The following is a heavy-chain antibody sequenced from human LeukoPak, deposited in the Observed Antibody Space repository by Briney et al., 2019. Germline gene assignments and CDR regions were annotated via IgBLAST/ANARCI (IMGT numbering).Heavy chain of an antibody. CDR3: ARNSGYYDILTGYQPPYCFDY. V-gene: IGHV3-53*01. J-gene: IGHJ4*02. D-gene: IGHD3-9*01. CDR2: IYSGGST. CDR1: GFTVSSNY. Sequence: GGSLRLSCAASGFTVSSNYMSWVRQVPGKGLEWVSVIYSGGSTYYADSVKGRFTISRDNSKNTLYLQMNSLRAEDTAVYYCARNSGYYDILTGYQPPYCFDYWGQRTLVTVSS.